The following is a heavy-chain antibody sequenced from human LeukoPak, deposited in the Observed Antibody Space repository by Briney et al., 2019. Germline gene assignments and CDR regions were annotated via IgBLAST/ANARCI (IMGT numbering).Heavy chain of an antibody. Sequence: PGGSLRLSCAASEFTFSSYAMHWVRQAPGKGLEWVAVISYDGSNKYYADSVKGRFTISRDNSKNTLYLQMNSLRAEDTAVYYCATDCGGDCYSSYWGQGTLVTVSS. CDR3: ATDCGGDCYSSY. J-gene: IGHJ4*02. CDR1: EFTFSSYA. CDR2: ISYDGSNK. D-gene: IGHD2-21*02. V-gene: IGHV3-30*04.